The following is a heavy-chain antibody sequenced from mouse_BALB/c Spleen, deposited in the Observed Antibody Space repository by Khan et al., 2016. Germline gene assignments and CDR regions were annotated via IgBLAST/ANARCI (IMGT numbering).Heavy chain of an antibody. V-gene: IGHV3-2*02. J-gene: IGHJ2*01. CDR3: GRNYGYFYFDY. D-gene: IGHD1-2*01. Sequence: QLEESGPGLVKPSQSLSLTCTVTGYSITSDYAWNWIRQFPGNKLEWMGYISYSGSTSYNPSLKSRISITRDTSKNQFFLQLNSVTTEDTATYYSGRNYGYFYFDYWGQGTTRTVSS. CDR2: ISYSGST. CDR1: GYSITSDYA.